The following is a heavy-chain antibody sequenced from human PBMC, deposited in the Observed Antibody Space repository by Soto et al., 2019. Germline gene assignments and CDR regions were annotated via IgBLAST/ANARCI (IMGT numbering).Heavy chain of an antibody. D-gene: IGHD1-26*01. Sequence: QLVQSGAEVKKPGASVKVSCKASGYTFTTSGFNWVRQAPGQGLEWMGWISAKSGNTNYAQKFQGRVTMTRDTSINTAYMELSSLTSDDTAFYYCARGVTAGVDYWGQGTLVTVSS. CDR1: GYTFTTSG. V-gene: IGHV1-18*04. J-gene: IGHJ4*02. CDR2: ISAKSGNT. CDR3: ARGVTAGVDY.